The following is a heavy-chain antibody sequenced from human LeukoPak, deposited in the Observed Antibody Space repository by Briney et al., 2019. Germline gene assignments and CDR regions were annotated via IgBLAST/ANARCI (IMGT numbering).Heavy chain of an antibody. J-gene: IGHJ4*02. CDR2: ISGSGGDT. Sequence: GGSLRLSCAASGFTFSSYAMSWVRQAPGKGLEWVSAISGSGGDTYYTDSVKGRFTISRDNSKNTLYLQMNSLRAEDTAVYYCAKPQNTAMAYYFHYWGQGTLVTVSS. D-gene: IGHD5-18*01. CDR3: AKPQNTAMAYYFHY. V-gene: IGHV3-23*01. CDR1: GFTFSSYA.